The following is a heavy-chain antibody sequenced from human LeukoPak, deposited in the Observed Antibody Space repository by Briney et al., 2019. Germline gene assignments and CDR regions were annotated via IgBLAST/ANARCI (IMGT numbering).Heavy chain of an antibody. CDR2: ISANTGNT. V-gene: IGHV1-18*01. Sequence: GASVKVSCKASGYTFSTYGITWVRQAPGQGLEWMGWISANTGNTNYAQRLQGRVTMTTDTPTSTAHMELRSLRSDDTAVYYCAREDSATVDYWGQGTLVTVSS. D-gene: IGHD5-18*01. CDR3: AREDSATVDY. CDR1: GYTFSTYG. J-gene: IGHJ4*02.